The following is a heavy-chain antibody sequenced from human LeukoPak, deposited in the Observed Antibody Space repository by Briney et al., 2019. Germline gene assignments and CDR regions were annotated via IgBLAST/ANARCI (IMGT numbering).Heavy chain of an antibody. J-gene: IGHJ4*02. CDR2: ISGSGGST. CDR3: GGGVYYYDSGGLDN. V-gene: IGHV3-23*01. Sequence: GGSLRLSCAASGFTFSSYAMSWVRQAPGKGLEWVSAISGSGGSTYYADSVKGRFTISRDNSKNSLYLQMNSLRAEDTAVYYWGGGVYYYDSGGLDNWGQEPLVPVP. CDR1: GFTFSSYA. D-gene: IGHD3-22*01.